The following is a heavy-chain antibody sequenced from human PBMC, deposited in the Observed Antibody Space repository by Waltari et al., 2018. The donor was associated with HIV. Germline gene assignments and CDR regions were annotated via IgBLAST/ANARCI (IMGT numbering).Heavy chain of an antibody. V-gene: IGHV3-30*04. Sequence: QVQLVESGGGVVQPGRSLRLSCAGSGFTFSNYAMHWVSQAPGKGLEWVAVISYDGSNKYYADSVKGRFTISRDNSKITLYLQMNSLRAEDTAVYYCARDPSGYSYNYVLSPYFDYWGQGTLVTVSS. CDR3: ARDPSGYSYNYVLSPYFDY. J-gene: IGHJ4*02. CDR1: GFTFSNYA. CDR2: ISYDGSNK. D-gene: IGHD5-18*01.